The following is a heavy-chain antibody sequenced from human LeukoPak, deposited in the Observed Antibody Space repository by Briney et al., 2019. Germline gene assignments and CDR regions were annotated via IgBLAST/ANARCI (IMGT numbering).Heavy chain of an antibody. CDR2: INHSGST. CDR3: ARGGVGYCSGGSCLYYYYMDV. V-gene: IGHV4-59*12. D-gene: IGHD2-15*01. J-gene: IGHJ6*03. Sequence: SETLSLTCTVSGGSISSYYWSWIRQPPGKGLEWIGEINHSGSTNYNPSLKSRVTISVDTSKNQFSLKLSSVTAADTAVYYCARGGVGYCSGGSCLYYYYMDVWGKGTTVTVSS. CDR1: GGSISSYY.